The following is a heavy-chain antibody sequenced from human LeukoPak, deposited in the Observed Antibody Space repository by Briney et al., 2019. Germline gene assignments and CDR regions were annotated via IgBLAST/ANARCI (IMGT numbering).Heavy chain of an antibody. J-gene: IGHJ4*02. CDR1: GGTFSSYA. CDR2: IIPIFGTA. V-gene: IGHV1-69*13. CDR3: ARQGYSSSWYPYYFDY. Sequence: SVKVSCKASGGTFSSYAISWVRQAPGQGLEWMGGIIPIFGTANYAQKFQGRVTITADESTSTAYMELSSLRPEDTAVYYCARQGYSSSWYPYYFDYWGQGTLVTVSS. D-gene: IGHD6-13*01.